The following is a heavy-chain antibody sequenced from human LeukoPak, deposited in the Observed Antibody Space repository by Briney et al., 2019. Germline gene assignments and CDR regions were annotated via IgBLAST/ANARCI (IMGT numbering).Heavy chain of an antibody. V-gene: IGHV3-23*01. CDR1: GFTFSSYA. D-gene: IGHD3-9*01. CDR2: ISGSGGST. CDR3: ASTAGVLRYFDWFFDY. Sequence: PGGSLRLSCEASGFTFSSYAMSWVRQAPGKGLEWVSAISGSGGSTYYADSVKGRFTISRDNSKNTLYLQMNSLRAEDTAVYYCASTAGVLRYFDWFFDYWGQGTLVTVSS. J-gene: IGHJ4*02.